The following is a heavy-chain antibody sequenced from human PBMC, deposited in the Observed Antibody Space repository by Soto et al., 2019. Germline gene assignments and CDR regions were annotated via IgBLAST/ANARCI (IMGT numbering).Heavy chain of an antibody. CDR3: AKDRDSSAQGRGHWFDP. CDR1: GLTFSTYA. CDR2: ISGSGVST. D-gene: IGHD3-22*01. V-gene: IGHV3-23*01. Sequence: EVQRLESGGGLIHPGGSLRLSCGASGLTFSTYAMTWVRQAPGKGLEWVSVISGSGVSTDYADSVKGRFTISRDNSKNTLYLQMNSLRAEDTAVYSSAKDRDSSAQGRGHWFDPWGQGTLVTVSS. J-gene: IGHJ5*02.